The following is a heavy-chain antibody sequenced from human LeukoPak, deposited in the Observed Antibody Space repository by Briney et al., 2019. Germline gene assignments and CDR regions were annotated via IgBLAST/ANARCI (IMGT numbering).Heavy chain of an antibody. D-gene: IGHD6-6*01. J-gene: IGHJ4*02. Sequence: GGSLRLSCAASGFTFSRHGMHWVRQAPGKGLEWVAVIWYDGTNEYYTDSVKGRFTISRDNSKKTLYLQMKTLRAEDTAVYYCARDSTDSSSTFDYWGQGTLVTVSS. V-gene: IGHV3-33*01. CDR2: IWYDGTNE. CDR3: ARDSTDSSSTFDY. CDR1: GFTFSRHG.